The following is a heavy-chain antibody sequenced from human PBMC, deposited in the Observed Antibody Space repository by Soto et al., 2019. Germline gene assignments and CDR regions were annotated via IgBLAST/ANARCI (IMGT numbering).Heavy chain of an antibody. J-gene: IGHJ5*02. CDR1: GGSISSYY. D-gene: IGHD6-6*01. V-gene: IGHV4-59*01. CDR2: IYYSGST. Sequence: PSLTLPLTWTVSGGSISSYYWSLIRQPQGKGLEWIGYIYYSGSTNYNPSLKSRVTISVDTSKNQFSLKLSSVTAADTAVYYCARVGSKYSSSFDWFDPWGQGTLVTVSS. CDR3: ARVGSKYSSSFDWFDP.